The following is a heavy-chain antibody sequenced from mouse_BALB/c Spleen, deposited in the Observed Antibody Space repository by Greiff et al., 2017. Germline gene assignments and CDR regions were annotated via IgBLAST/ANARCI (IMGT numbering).Heavy chain of an antibody. V-gene: IGHV1-54*03. CDR2: INPGSGGT. J-gene: IGHJ2*01. Sequence: VQLQQSGAELVRPGTSVKVSCKASGYAFTNYLIEWVKQRPGQGLEWIGVINPGSGGTNYNEKFKGKATLTADKSSSTAYMQLSSLTSDDSAVYFCARGDYRSYFDYWGQGTTLTVSS. D-gene: IGHD2-14*01. CDR1: GYAFTNYL. CDR3: ARGDYRSYFDY.